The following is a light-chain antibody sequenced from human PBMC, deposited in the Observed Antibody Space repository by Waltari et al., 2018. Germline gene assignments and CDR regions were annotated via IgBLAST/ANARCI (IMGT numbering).Light chain of an antibody. V-gene: IGKV4-1*01. CDR2: WAS. CDR1: QSVLYSSNNKNY. J-gene: IGKJ2*01. CDR3: QQYYSSLPYT. Sequence: DIVMTQSPDSLPVSLGERATINCKSSQSVLYSSNNKNYLAWYQQKPGQPPKLLIYWASTRESGVPDRFSGSGSETDFTLTISSLQAEDVAVYYCQQYYSSLPYTFGQGTKLEIK.